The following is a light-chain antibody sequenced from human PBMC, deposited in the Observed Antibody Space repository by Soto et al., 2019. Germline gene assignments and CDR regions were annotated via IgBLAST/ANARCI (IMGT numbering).Light chain of an antibody. CDR2: GAS. J-gene: IGKJ2*01. V-gene: IGKV1-39*01. CDR3: QQSYSTPYT. CDR1: QSIRDY. Sequence: DIQMTQSPSSLSVSVGDSVIITCRASQSIRDYLNWYQQRPGKAPNLLIYGASSLQSGVPSRFSGSGSGSDFTLTISRLQPEDFATYYCQQSYSTPYTFGQGTKLEIK.